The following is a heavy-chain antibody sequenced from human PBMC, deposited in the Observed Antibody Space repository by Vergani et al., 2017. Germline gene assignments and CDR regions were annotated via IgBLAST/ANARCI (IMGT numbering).Heavy chain of an antibody. J-gene: IGHJ6*03. D-gene: IGHD2-8*01. CDR1: GFIFSDYA. CDR3: ARRGVYYYYMDV. Sequence: EVQLVESGGGLVQPGGSLRLSCAASGFIFSDYAMHWVRQAPGKGPEYVSGINSNGGSTYYATSVKGRFTISRDNFKNTLYLQMGSLRAEDMAVYYCARRGVYYYYMDVWGKGTTVAVSS. CDR2: INSNGGST. V-gene: IGHV3-64*01.